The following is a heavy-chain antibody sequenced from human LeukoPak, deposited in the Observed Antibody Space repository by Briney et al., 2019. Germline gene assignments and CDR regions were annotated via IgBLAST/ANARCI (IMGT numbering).Heavy chain of an antibody. D-gene: IGHD6-19*01. Sequence: SETLSLTCTVSGGSISNYYWSWIRQPAGKGLEWIGRIYSSGSTNYNPSLKSRVTMSVDTSKNQFSLNLSSLTAADTAVYYCARGSAGWYSIDYWGQGSWSPSPQ. CDR3: ARGSAGWYSIDY. J-gene: IGHJ4*02. CDR1: GGSISNYY. CDR2: IYSSGST. V-gene: IGHV4-4*07.